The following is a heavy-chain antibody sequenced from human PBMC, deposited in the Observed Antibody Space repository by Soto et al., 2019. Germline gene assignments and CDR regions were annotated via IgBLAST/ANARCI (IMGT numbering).Heavy chain of an antibody. J-gene: IGHJ2*01. Sequence: EVQMLDSGGGLVQPGGSLRLSCAASGFTFSSYAMTWVRQAPGKGLEWVAAISASGGSPSYADSVKGRFTVSRDNSQSTLYLQMNSLRAEDTALYYCAKTLMRGSRYWYFDLWGRGTLVSVSS. CDR3: AKTLMRGSRYWYFDL. CDR1: GFTFSSYA. D-gene: IGHD5-18*01. CDR2: ISASGGSP. V-gene: IGHV3-23*01.